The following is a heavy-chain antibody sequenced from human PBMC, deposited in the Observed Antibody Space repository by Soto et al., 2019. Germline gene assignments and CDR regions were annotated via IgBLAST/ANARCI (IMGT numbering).Heavy chain of an antibody. CDR3: ARDSSRGSSWTKYYYYDGMDV. J-gene: IGHJ6*02. V-gene: IGHV3-21*01. CDR2: ISSRSSYI. D-gene: IGHD6-13*01. Sequence: EVQLVESGGGLVKPGGSLRLSCAASGFTFSSYSMNWVRQAPGKGLEWVSSISSRSSYIYYADSVKGRFTISRANATNSLYLQMNSLRAEDTAVYYCARDSSRGSSWTKYYYYDGMDVWGQGTTVTVSS. CDR1: GFTFSSYS.